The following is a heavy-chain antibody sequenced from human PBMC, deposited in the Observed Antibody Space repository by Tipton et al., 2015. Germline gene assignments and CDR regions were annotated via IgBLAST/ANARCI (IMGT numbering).Heavy chain of an antibody. CDR2: VFHTGAT. Sequence: TLSLTCTVSGVSISSYYWTWIRQPPGKGLQWVGNVFHTGATSYNSSLKSRLTFSIDTSKTQFSLKMSSVTASDTAVYYCARARCRLGGLFDSWGQGILVTVSS. J-gene: IGHJ4*02. CDR1: GVSISSYY. CDR3: ARARCRLGGLFDS. V-gene: IGHV4-59*01. D-gene: IGHD4-23*01.